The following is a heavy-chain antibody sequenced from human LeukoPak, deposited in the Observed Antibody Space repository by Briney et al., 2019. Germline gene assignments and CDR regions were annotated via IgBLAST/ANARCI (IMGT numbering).Heavy chain of an antibody. Sequence: GGSLRLSCAASGFTFSDYYMSWIRKAPGKGWEWVSYISNSGTTKYYADSVKGRFTISRDNAKDSLFLQMNSLRAEDTAVYYCAREGVVVRYWGQGTLVTVSS. J-gene: IGHJ4*02. CDR2: ISNSGTTK. CDR3: AREGVVVRY. D-gene: IGHD2-15*01. CDR1: GFTFSDYY. V-gene: IGHV3-11*04.